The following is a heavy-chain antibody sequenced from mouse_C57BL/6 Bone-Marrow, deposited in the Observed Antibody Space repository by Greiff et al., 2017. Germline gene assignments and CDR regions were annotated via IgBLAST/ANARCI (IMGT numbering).Heavy chain of an antibody. J-gene: IGHJ2*01. V-gene: IGHV1-69*01. CDR2: IDPSDSYT. Sequence: QVQLQQPGAELVMPGASVKLSCKASGYTFTSYWMHWVKQRPGQGLEWIGEIDPSDSYTNYNQKFKGKSTMTVDKSSSTAYMQLSSLTSEDSAVYYCAREDTTVVADDYFDYWGQGTTLTVSA. CDR1: GYTFTSYW. D-gene: IGHD1-1*01. CDR3: AREDTTVVADDYFDY.